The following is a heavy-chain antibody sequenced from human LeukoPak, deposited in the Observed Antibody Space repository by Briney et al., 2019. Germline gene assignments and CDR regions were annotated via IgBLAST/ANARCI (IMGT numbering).Heavy chain of an antibody. CDR3: ARFEVARDINDWYSDL. D-gene: IGHD2-21*01. V-gene: IGHV4-38-2*02. J-gene: IGHJ2*01. Sequence: SETLSLTCTVSGYSIAHGFFWAWIRPPPGGGLEWVGGLYHSGTTYYNTSLKSRISTAVDTSKTQFSLKLRLVTAADTAVYYWARFEVARDINDWYSDLWGRGTLVTVSS. CDR2: LYHSGTT. CDR1: GYSIAHGFF.